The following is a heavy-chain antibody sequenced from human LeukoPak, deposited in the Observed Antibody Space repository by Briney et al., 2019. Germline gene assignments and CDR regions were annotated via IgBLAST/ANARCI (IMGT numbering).Heavy chain of an antibody. CDR3: ARAAVPAARYYYYYMDV. CDR2: IIPIFGTA. D-gene: IGHD2-2*01. Sequence: SVKVSCEASGGTFSSYAISWVRQAPGQGLEWMGGIIPIFGTANYAQKFQGRVTITADESTSTAYMELSSLRSEDTAVYYCARAAVPAARYYYYYMDVWGKGTTVTVSS. V-gene: IGHV1-69*13. CDR1: GGTFSSYA. J-gene: IGHJ6*03.